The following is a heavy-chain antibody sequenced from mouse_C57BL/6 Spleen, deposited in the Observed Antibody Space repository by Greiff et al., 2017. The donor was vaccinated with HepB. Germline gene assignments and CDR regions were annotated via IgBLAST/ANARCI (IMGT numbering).Heavy chain of an antibody. CDR3: ARRGLITTVVDWYFDV. J-gene: IGHJ1*03. CDR2: ILPGSGST. V-gene: IGHV1-9*01. Sequence: QVQLQQSGAELMKPGASVKLSCKATGYTFTGYWIEWVKQRPGHGLEWIGEILPGSGSTKYNEKFKGKATFTADTSSNTAYMQLSSLKTEDSAIYYCARRGLITTVVDWYFDVWGTGTTVTVSS. D-gene: IGHD1-1*01. CDR1: GYTFTGYW.